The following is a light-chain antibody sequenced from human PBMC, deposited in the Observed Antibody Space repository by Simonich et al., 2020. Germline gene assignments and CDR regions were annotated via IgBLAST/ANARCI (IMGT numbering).Light chain of an antibody. CDR1: SGHSRYA. V-gene: IGLV4-69*01. J-gene: IGLJ2*01. CDR3: QTWGTGIAV. CDR2: LNSDGSH. Sequence: QLVLTQSTSASASLVASVKLTCTLSSGHSRYAIAWHQQQPEKGPRYLMKLNSDGSHSKGDGIPDRFSGSSSGAERYLTISSLQSEDEADYYCQTWGTGIAVFGGGTKLTVL.